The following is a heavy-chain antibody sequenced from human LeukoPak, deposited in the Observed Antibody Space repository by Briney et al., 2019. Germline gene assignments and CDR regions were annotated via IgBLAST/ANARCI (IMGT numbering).Heavy chain of an antibody. Sequence: GGSLRLSCAASGFTFSSYAMSWVRQAPGKGLEWVSAISGSGGSTYYADSVKGRFTISRDNSKNTLYLQMNSLRAEDTAVYYCAKCPTYYYDSSGYGNWFDPWGQGTLVTVSS. D-gene: IGHD3-22*01. CDR3: AKCPTYYYDSSGYGNWFDP. CDR1: GFTFSSYA. CDR2: ISGSGGST. J-gene: IGHJ5*02. V-gene: IGHV3-23*01.